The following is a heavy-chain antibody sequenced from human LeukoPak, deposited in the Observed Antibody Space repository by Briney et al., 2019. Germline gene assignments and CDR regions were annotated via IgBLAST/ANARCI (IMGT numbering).Heavy chain of an antibody. V-gene: IGHV4-38-2*02. Sequence: SETLSLTCAVSGYYISSGYYWGWIRQPPGKGLEWIGRIYTSGSTNYNPSLKSRVTMSVDTSKNQFSLKLSSVTAADTAVYYCARDSRAAAGPNWFDPWGQGTLVTVSS. CDR2: IYTSGST. D-gene: IGHD6-13*01. CDR3: ARDSRAAAGPNWFDP. J-gene: IGHJ5*02. CDR1: GYYISSGYY.